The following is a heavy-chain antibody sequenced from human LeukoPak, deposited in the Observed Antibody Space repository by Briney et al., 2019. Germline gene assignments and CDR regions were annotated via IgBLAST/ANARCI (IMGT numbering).Heavy chain of an antibody. CDR1: GFTFSSYG. D-gene: IGHD1-20*01. Sequence: GGSLRLSCAASGFTFSSYGMHWVRQAPGKGLEWVAFIRYDGSNKYYADSVKGRFTISRDNSKNTLYLQMNSLRAEDTAVYYCARVETYNWNDPGAFGYWGQGTLVTVSS. J-gene: IGHJ4*02. CDR2: IRYDGSNK. CDR3: ARVETYNWNDPGAFGY. V-gene: IGHV3-30*02.